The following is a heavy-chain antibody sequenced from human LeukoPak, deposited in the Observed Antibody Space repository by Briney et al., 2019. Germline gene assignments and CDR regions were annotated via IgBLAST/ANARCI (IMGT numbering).Heavy chain of an antibody. V-gene: IGHV4-4*07. J-gene: IGHJ4*02. Sequence: SSETLSLTCTVSGGSISSYYWSWIRQPAGKGLEWIGRIYTSGSTNYNPSLKSRVTISVDKPKNQFSLKLSSVTAADTAVYYCARALGGYYNLAFDYWGQGTLVTVSS. D-gene: IGHD3-9*01. CDR2: IYTSGST. CDR1: GGSISSYY. CDR3: ARALGGYYNLAFDY.